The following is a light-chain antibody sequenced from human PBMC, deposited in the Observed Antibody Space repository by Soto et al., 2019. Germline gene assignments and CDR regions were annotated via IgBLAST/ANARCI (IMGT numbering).Light chain of an antibody. J-gene: IGLJ3*02. Sequence: QSVLTQPPSASGTPGQRVSISCSGSSSNIGSNAVSWYQHFPGTDPKVLIYSDDQRPSGVPDRFSGSKSGTSASLAISGLRAEDEADYFCAAWGDSLNTWVFGGGTQLTVL. V-gene: IGLV1-44*01. CDR1: SSNIGSNA. CDR3: AAWGDSLNTWV. CDR2: SDD.